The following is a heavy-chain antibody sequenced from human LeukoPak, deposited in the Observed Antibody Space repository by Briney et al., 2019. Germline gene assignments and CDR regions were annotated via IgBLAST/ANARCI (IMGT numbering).Heavy chain of an antibody. D-gene: IGHD3-10*02. Sequence: GGSLRLSCAASGFTFSSFGMTWVRQAPGKGLEWVAGITGSSSYIYYADSVKGRFTISRDNAKNSVYLQMNSLRAEDTAVYYCAELGITMIGGVWGKGTTVTISS. J-gene: IGHJ6*04. V-gene: IGHV3-21*01. CDR3: AELGITMIGGV. CDR1: GFTFSSFG. CDR2: ITGSSSYI.